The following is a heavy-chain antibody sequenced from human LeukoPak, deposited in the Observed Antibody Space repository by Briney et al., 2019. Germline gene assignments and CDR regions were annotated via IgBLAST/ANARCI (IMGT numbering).Heavy chain of an antibody. CDR3: ARDLSGYSYGYFDY. Sequence: SETLSLTRTVSGGSISSYYWSWIRQPPGKGLEWIGYIYYSGSTNYNPSLKSRVTISVDTSKNQFSLKLRSVTAADTAVYYCARDLSGYSYGYFDYWGQGTLVTVSS. CDR1: GGSISSYY. D-gene: IGHD5-18*01. V-gene: IGHV4-59*12. CDR2: IYYSGST. J-gene: IGHJ4*02.